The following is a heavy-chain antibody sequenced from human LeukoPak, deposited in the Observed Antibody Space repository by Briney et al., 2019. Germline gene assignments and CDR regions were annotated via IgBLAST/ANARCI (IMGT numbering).Heavy chain of an antibody. J-gene: IGHJ4*02. CDR1: GGSISSSS. Sequence: ETLSLTCTVSGGSISSSSYYWGWIRQPPGKGLEWVSSISSSSGSIYYADSVKGRFTISRDNAKNSLYLQMNSLRAEDTAVYHCARDWNYYSCWGQGTLVTVSS. CDR3: ARDWNYYSC. D-gene: IGHD1-1*01. V-gene: IGHV3-21*01. CDR2: ISSSSGSI.